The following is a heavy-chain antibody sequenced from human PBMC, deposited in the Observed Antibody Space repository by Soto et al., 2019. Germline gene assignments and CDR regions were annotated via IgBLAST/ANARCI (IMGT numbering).Heavy chain of an antibody. CDR3: AGARFLEWLFEPYGMDV. CDR2: INAGNGNT. CDR1: GYTFTSYA. D-gene: IGHD3-3*01. Sequence: GXSVKVSCKASGYTFTSYAMHLVRQAPGQRLEWMGWINAGNGNTKYSQKFQGRVTITRDTSASTAYMELSSLRSEDTAVYYCAGARFLEWLFEPYGMDVWGQGTTVTVSS. J-gene: IGHJ6*02. V-gene: IGHV1-3*01.